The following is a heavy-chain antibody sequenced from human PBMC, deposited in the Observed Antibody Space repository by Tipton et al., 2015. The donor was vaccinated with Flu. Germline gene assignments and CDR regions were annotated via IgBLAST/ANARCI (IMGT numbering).Heavy chain of an antibody. J-gene: IGHJ3*02. V-gene: IGHV4-4*07. CDR3: ARGPCSSTSCYDFKGAFDI. CDR2: IYTSGIT. CDR1: GGSISSYY. Sequence: TLSLTCTVSGGSISSYYWNWIRQPAGKGLEWIGRIYTSGITNYNPSLKSRLTMSVDTSKNQFSLKLSSVTAADTAVYYCARGPCSSTSCYDFKGAFDIWGQGTMVTVSS. D-gene: IGHD2-2*01.